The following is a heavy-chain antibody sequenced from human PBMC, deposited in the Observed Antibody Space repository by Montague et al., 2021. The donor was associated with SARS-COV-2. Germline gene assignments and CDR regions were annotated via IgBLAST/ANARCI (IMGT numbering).Heavy chain of an antibody. J-gene: IGHJ6*02. CDR1: GFTFSSYA. CDR2: IYSGDSST. Sequence: SLRLSCAASGFTFSSYAMSWVRQAPGKGLEWVSVIYSGDSSTYYADSVKGRFTISRDNSKNTLYLQMNSLRAEDTAVYYCAKDLSGYDFWSGPTTHYYYYGMDVWGQGTTVTVSS. D-gene: IGHD3-3*01. V-gene: IGHV3-23*03. CDR3: AKDLSGYDFWSGPTTHYYYYGMDV.